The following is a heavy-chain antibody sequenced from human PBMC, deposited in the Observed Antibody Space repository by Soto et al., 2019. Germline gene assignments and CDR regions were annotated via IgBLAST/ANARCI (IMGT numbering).Heavy chain of an antibody. D-gene: IGHD6-19*01. Sequence: GGSLRLSCAASGFTFSYFAMGWVRQAPGKGLEWVSVISNTGDLIYYADSVRGRFTISRDNSKNTLFLHMNSLRAEDTAVYFCAKDATRTDGWYHFDYWGQGALVTVSS. J-gene: IGHJ4*02. CDR3: AKDATRTDGWYHFDY. CDR2: ISNTGDLI. V-gene: IGHV3-23*01. CDR1: GFTFSYFA.